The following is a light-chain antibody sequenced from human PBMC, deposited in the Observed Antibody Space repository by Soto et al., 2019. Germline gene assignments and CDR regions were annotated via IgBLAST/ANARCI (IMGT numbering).Light chain of an antibody. CDR2: DGS. V-gene: IGLV2-14*01. Sequence: QSALTQPASVSGSPGQSITISCTGTSSDVGGYNYVSWYQQHPGKAPKLMIYDGSKRPSGVSNRFSGSKSGNTASLTISGLQAEDEADYYCSSYTSSSTLMVFGGGTKLTVL. J-gene: IGLJ2*01. CDR1: SSDVGGYNY. CDR3: SSYTSSSTLMV.